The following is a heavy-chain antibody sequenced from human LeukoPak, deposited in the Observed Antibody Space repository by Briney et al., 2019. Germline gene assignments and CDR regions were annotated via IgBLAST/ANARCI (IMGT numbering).Heavy chain of an antibody. CDR1: EFTFASYE. CDR2: ISSTGNTI. J-gene: IGHJ4*02. V-gene: IGHV3-48*03. Sequence: GGSLRLSCAASEFTFASYEMNWVRQAPGKGLEWISYISSTGNTIYYVDSVQGRFTISRDNARSSLYLQMNSLRAEDTAVYYCARGRYCSGHNCYFDYWGQGTLVTVSS. CDR3: ARGRYCSGHNCYFDY. D-gene: IGHD2-15*01.